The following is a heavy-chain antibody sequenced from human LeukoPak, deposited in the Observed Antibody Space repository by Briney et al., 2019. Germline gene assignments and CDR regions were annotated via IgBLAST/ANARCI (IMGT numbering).Heavy chain of an antibody. CDR3: AREGCSSTSCYAGGLY. Sequence: GGSLGLSCAASGFTFSSYEMNWVRQAPGKGLEWVSYISSSGSTIYYADSVKGRFTISRDNAKNSLYLQMNSLRAEDTAVYYCAREGCSSTSCYAGGLYWGQGTLVTVSS. J-gene: IGHJ4*02. CDR2: ISSSGSTI. CDR1: GFTFSSYE. D-gene: IGHD2-2*01. V-gene: IGHV3-48*03.